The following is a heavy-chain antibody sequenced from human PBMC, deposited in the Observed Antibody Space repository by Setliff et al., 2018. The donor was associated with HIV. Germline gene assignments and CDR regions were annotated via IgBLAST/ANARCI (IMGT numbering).Heavy chain of an antibody. CDR2: IYYSGST. Sequence: LSLTCTVSGGSISSYYWSWIRQPPGKGLEWIGYIYYSGSTNYNPSLKSRVTISVDTSKNQFSLKLSSVTTADTAVYYCARGSRGYSYAYYYYYMDVWGKGTTVTVSS. CDR1: GGSISSYY. J-gene: IGHJ6*03. CDR3: ARGSRGYSYAYYYYYMDV. V-gene: IGHV4-59*01. D-gene: IGHD5-18*01.